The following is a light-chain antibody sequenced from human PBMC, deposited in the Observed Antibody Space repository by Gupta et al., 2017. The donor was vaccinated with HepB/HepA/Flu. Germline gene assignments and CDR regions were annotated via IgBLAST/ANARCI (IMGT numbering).Light chain of an antibody. J-gene: IGLJ2*01. V-gene: IGLV3-1*01. CDR1: KLGEKY. Sequence: SYELTQPPSASAPPRQTATITCPGDKLGEKYASWYQQKPSQSPVLVIYQDTKRPSGIPERFSGTNSGNTATLTIGGTQAMDEADYYCQAWDSTTAVVFGGGTKLTVL. CDR3: QAWDSTTAVV. CDR2: QDT.